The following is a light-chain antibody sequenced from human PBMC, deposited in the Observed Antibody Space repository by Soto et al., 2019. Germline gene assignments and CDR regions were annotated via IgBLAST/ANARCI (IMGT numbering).Light chain of an antibody. CDR2: GSS. V-gene: IGKV3-20*01. CDR1: QSVSSSN. J-gene: IGKJ4*01. CDR3: QHYGTSPA. Sequence: EIVLTQSPGTLSLSPGERATLSCRASQSVSSSNLAWYQQKPGQAPRLLIYGSSSRATGIPDRFSGSGSGTDFTLTISRLEPEDFAVYYCQHYGTSPAFGGGTQVEIK.